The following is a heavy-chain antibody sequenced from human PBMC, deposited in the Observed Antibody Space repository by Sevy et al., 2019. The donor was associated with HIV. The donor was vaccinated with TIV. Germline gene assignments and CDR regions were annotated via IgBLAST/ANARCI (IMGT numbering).Heavy chain of an antibody. Sequence: GGSLRLSCAASGFTFSAYAMAWVRQAPGKGLEWVSVFSAGGYTYYADSVKGHFTISRDNSKNTVYLQMNSLRAEDTAIYYCAKDLGDTTVRVFYFDHWGQGTLVTVSS. CDR2: FSAGGYT. V-gene: IGHV3-23*01. CDR3: AKDLGDTTVRVFYFDH. J-gene: IGHJ4*02. D-gene: IGHD1-1*01. CDR1: GFTFSAYA.